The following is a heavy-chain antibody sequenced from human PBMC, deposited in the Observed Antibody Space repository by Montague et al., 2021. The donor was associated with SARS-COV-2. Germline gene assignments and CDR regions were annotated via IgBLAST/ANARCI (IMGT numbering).Heavy chain of an antibody. CDR3: AGKVLPVPADY. CDR2: GGIA. V-gene: IGHV4/OR15-8*02. Sequence: GGIATYNPSLKIRATISMDRSRNLFSLKLSSVTAADTAIYYCAGKVLPVPADYWGQGTLVIVS. D-gene: IGHD2-2*01. J-gene: IGHJ4*02.